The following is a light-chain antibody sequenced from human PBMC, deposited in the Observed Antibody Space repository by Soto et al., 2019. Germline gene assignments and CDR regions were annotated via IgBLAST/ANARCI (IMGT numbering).Light chain of an antibody. Sequence: EIVLTQSPGTLSLSPGERATLSCRASQSVSSSYLAWYQQKPGQAPRLLIYGASSRATGIPDRFSGSGSGTCFTLTISRLEPEDFAVYYCQQYGSSITFGQGTRLEIK. CDR1: QSVSSSY. CDR2: GAS. J-gene: IGKJ5*01. CDR3: QQYGSSIT. V-gene: IGKV3-20*01.